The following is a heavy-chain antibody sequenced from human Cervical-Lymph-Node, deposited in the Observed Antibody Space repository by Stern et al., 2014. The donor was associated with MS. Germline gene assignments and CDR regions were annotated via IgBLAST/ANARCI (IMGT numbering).Heavy chain of an antibody. V-gene: IGHV4-34*01. CDR1: GGSFSGYY. J-gene: IGHJ4*02. CDR2: INHSGST. Sequence: QVQLQQWGAGLLKPSETLSLTCAVYGGSFSGYYWSWIRQPPGKGLEWIGEINHSGSTNYNPSLKSRVTISVDTSKNQFSLKLSSVTAADTAVYYCARVEVNSGYDLPWGQGTLVTVSS. D-gene: IGHD5-12*01. CDR3: ARVEVNSGYDLP.